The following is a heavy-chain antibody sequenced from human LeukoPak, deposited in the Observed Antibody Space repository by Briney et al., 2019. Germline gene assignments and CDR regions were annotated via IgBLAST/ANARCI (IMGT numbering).Heavy chain of an antibody. CDR3: ASGAPAAGGCPGAFYN. V-gene: IGHV4-61*01. CDR2: IYYSGST. J-gene: IGHJ6*01. D-gene: IGHD2-15*01. CDR1: GGSFSSGSDY. Sequence: SETLSLTCTVSGGSFSSGSDYWGWLRQPPGRGLEWIGYIYYSGSTNYNPSLKSRVTITGDDSKNPVSLELSSGTAADTAVYYCASGAPAAGGCPGAFYNWGPGATVPASS.